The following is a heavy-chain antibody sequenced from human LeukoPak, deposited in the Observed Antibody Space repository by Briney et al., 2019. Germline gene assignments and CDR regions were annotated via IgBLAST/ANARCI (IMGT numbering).Heavy chain of an antibody. V-gene: IGHV3-13*01. CDR3: ARAYSGRYGLGYYYMDV. J-gene: IGHJ6*03. CDR2: IAAGGAT. D-gene: IGHD1-26*01. CDR1: GFRFSSYD. Sequence: QPGGSLRLSCAASGFRFSSYDFHWVRQVAGEGLQWVSSIAAGGATFYLASVKGRFTISRENAKDLLYLQMNSLRADDTAVYYCARAYSGRYGLGYYYMDVWGKGTTVTISS.